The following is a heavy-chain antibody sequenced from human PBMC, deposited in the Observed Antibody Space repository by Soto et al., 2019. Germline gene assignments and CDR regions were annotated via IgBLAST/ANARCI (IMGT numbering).Heavy chain of an antibody. CDR1: GFTFSSYG. Sequence: PGGSLRLSCAASGFTFSSYGMHWVRQAPGKGLEWVAVISYDGSEKYYADSVKGRFTISRDNSKNTVYLQINSLRAEDTAVYYCAKVLPPLSTNNFFDYWGQGTPVTVS. CDR2: ISYDGSEK. J-gene: IGHJ4*02. D-gene: IGHD2-2*01. V-gene: IGHV3-30*18. CDR3: AKVLPPLSTNNFFDY.